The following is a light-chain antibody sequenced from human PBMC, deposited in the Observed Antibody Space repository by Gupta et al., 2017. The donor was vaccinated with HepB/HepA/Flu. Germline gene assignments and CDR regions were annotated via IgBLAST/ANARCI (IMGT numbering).Light chain of an antibody. CDR2: DAS. V-gene: IGKV3-11*01. Sequence: EIVLTQSPATLSLYPGERATISCRASQSVNSYLAWYLQKPGQAPRLLIYDASNRATGIPARFSGSGSGTDFTLTISSLEPEDFAVYYCQQRGNCPFTFGPGTKVDI. CDR1: QSVNSY. CDR3: QQRGNCPFT. J-gene: IGKJ3*01.